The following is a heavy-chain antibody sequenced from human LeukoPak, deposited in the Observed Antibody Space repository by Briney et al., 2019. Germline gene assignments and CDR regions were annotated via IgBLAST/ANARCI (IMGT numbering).Heavy chain of an antibody. J-gene: IGHJ4*02. Sequence: SETLSLTCTVSRGSMSSFYWDWIRQPAGKGLQWIGRIYTSGVTNYNPSLKSRVIMSVDTSKNQFSLKMSSVTAADTAVYYCAREWTSGDGSGYPYYFDYWGPGTLVTVSS. CDR1: RGSMSSFY. CDR2: IYTSGVT. CDR3: AREWTSGDGSGYPYYFDY. V-gene: IGHV4-4*07. D-gene: IGHD3-22*01.